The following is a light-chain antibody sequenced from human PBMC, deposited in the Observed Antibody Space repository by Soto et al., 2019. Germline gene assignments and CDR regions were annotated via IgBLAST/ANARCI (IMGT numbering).Light chain of an antibody. CDR1: QGISSY. V-gene: IGKV1-8*01. Sequence: IRMTQSPSSFSASTGDRVTITCRANQGISSYLAWYQQKPGKATNLLIYAASTLQSGVPSRFSGSGSGTDFTIIISCLQSEDFETYYCQQYYSYPFPFGPGTKVDIK. CDR3: QQYYSYPFP. CDR2: AAS. J-gene: IGKJ3*01.